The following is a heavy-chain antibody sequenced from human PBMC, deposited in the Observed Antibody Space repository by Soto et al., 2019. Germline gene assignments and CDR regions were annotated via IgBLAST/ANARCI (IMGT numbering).Heavy chain of an antibody. CDR1: GYTFTGYY. D-gene: IGHD2-2*01. CDR2: INPNSGGT. V-gene: IGHV1-2*02. CDR3: ASPQTQSVVVPAGPSRYYYGMDV. Sequence: QVQLVQSGAEVKKPGASVKVSCKASGYTFTGYYMHWVRQAPGQGLEWMGWINPNSGGTNYAQKFQGRVTMTRDTSISTAYMELSRLRSDDTAVYYCASPQTQSVVVPAGPSRYYYGMDVWGQGTTVTVSS. J-gene: IGHJ6*02.